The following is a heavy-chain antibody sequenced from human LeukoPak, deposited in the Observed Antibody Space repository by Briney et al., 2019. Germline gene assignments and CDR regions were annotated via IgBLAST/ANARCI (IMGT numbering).Heavy chain of an antibody. CDR3: ASPLVDGIAGYY. CDR2: IKQDGSEK. J-gene: IGHJ4*02. D-gene: IGHD6-13*01. CDR1: GFTFSSYW. Sequence: GGSLRLSCAASGFTFSSYWMSWVRQAPGKGLEWVDNIKQDGSEKYYVDSVKGRFTISRDNAKNSLYLQMNSLRAEDTAVYYCASPLVDGIAGYYWGQGTLVTVSS. V-gene: IGHV3-7*01.